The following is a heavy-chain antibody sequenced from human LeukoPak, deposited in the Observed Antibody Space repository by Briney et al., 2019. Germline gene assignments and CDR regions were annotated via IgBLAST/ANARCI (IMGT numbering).Heavy chain of an antibody. Sequence: PGGSLRLSCAASGFTFSSYSMNWVRQAPGKGLEWVSSISSSSSYIYYADSVKGRFTISRDNSKNTLYLQMNSLRAEDTAVYYCAKDMSGEFQPVFDYWGQGTLVTVSS. CDR2: ISSSSSYI. V-gene: IGHV3-21*04. CDR3: AKDMSGEFQPVFDY. CDR1: GFTFSSYS. D-gene: IGHD3-10*01. J-gene: IGHJ4*02.